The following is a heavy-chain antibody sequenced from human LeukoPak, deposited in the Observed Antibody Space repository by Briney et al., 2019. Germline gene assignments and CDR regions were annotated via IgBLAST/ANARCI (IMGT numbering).Heavy chain of an antibody. J-gene: IGHJ6*03. V-gene: IGHV4-39*01. Sequence: SATLSLTCSVSGGSISSSSYYWNWIRQPPGKGLEWVGSIYYSGTTYYNSSLKSRVTISEDTSKNRFSLMLTSVTAADTAVYYCARQVSDYFYYYIDVWGEGTTVIVSS. CDR1: GGSISSSSYY. CDR3: ARQVSDYFYYYIDV. CDR2: IYYSGTT.